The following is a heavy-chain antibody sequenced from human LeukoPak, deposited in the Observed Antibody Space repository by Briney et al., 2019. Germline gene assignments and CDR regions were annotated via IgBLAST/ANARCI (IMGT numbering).Heavy chain of an antibody. CDR2: INTNGAST. Sequence: GGSLRLSCSASGFTFKSYAMHWVRQAPGKGLEYVSSINTNGASTYYADSVKGRFTISRDNANNTLYLQMNSLRAEDTAVYYCARDRWGSDFDYWGQGTLVTVSS. J-gene: IGHJ4*02. CDR1: GFTFKSYA. V-gene: IGHV3-64*04. CDR3: ARDRWGSDFDY. D-gene: IGHD7-27*01.